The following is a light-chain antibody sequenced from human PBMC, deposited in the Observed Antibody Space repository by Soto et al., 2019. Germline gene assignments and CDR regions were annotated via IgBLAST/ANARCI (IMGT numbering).Light chain of an antibody. J-gene: IGKJ1*01. CDR3: QQYGSSPRT. CDR1: RSLSSTS. Sequence: ESVLTQSPSTLSLSPGERAALSCRASRSLSSTSLAWYQQRPGQAPRLLIYDVSSRATGIPDRFSGSGSGTDFTLTINRLEPDDFAVYYCQQYGSSPRTFGQGTKVEIK. CDR2: DVS. V-gene: IGKV3-20*01.